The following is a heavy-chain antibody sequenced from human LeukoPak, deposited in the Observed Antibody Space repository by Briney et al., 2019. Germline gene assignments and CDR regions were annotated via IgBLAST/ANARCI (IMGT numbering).Heavy chain of an antibody. CDR2: IYYSGST. J-gene: IGHJ4*02. CDR3: ARDKGSHADS. Sequence: PSETLSLTCTVSGGSIRSYYWSWIRQPPGKELEWIGYIYYSGSTNYNPSLKSRVTISVDTSKNQFSLKLSSVTAADTAVYYCARDKGSHADSWDQGTLVTVSS. V-gene: IGHV4-59*01. D-gene: IGHD1-26*01. CDR1: GGSIRSYY.